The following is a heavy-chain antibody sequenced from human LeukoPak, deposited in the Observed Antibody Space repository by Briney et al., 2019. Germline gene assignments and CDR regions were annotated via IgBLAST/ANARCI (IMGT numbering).Heavy chain of an antibody. Sequence: ASVKVSCKASGYTFTSYDINWVRQATGQGLEWMGWMNPNSGNTGYAQKFQGRVTMTRNTSISTAYMELSSRRSEDTAVYYCATNSGSYRTRKNWFDPWGQGTLVTVSS. CDR3: ATNSGSYRTRKNWFDP. V-gene: IGHV1-8*01. CDR2: MNPNSGNT. CDR1: GYTFTSYD. D-gene: IGHD1-26*01. J-gene: IGHJ5*02.